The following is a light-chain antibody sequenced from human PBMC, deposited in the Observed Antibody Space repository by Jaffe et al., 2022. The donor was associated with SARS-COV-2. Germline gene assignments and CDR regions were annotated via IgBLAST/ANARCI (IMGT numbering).Light chain of an antibody. CDR3: QQGHSAPWT. CDR2: DAY. CDR1: QDISYY. V-gene: IGKV1D-12*01. Sequence: DIQVTQSPSSVSASVGDRVTITCRASQDISYYLVWYQQKPGKAPKLLIYDAYYLQSGVPSRFSGSGSGTDFSLTIISLQPEDSATYYCQQGHSAPWTFGPGTKVEIK. J-gene: IGKJ1*01.